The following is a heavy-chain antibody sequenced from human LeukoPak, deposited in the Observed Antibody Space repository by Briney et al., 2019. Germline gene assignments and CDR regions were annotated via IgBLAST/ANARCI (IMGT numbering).Heavy chain of an antibody. D-gene: IGHD3-22*01. Sequence: PGGSLRLSCAASGFTFSSYAMHWVRQAPGKGLEWVAVISYDGSNKYYADSVKGRFTISRDNSRNTLYLQMNSLRAEDTAVYYCARDSGILIPVVITPNDAFDIWGQGTMVTVSS. CDR2: ISYDGSNK. CDR3: ARDSGILIPVVITPNDAFDI. J-gene: IGHJ3*02. V-gene: IGHV3-30-3*01. CDR1: GFTFSSYA.